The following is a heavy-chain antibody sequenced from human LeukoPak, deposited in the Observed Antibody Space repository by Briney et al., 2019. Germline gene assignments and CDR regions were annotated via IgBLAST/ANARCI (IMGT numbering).Heavy chain of an antibody. V-gene: IGHV4-59*12. J-gene: IGHJ4*02. CDR3: ARGAAAAPGFDY. CDR1: GGSISSYY. Sequence: SETLSLTCTVSGGSISSYYWSWIRQPPGKGLEWIGYIYYSGSTYYNPSLKSRVTISVDTSKNQFSLKLSSVTAADTAVYYCARGAAAAPGFDYWGQGILVTVSS. D-gene: IGHD6-13*01. CDR2: IYYSGST.